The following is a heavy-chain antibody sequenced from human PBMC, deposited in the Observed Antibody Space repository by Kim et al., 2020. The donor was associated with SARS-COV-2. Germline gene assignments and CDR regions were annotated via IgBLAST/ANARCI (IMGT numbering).Heavy chain of an antibody. V-gene: IGHV5-51*01. CDR1: GYSFTSYW. CDR3: SRRRYPYYYGSGTSHGAFDI. J-gene: IGHJ3*02. Sequence: GESLKISCKGSGYSFTSYWIGWVRQMPGKGLEWMGIIYPGDSDTRYSPSFQGQVTISADKSISTAYLQWSSLKASDTAMYYCSRRRYPYYYGSGTSHGAFDIWGQGTMVTVSS. CDR2: IYPGDSDT. D-gene: IGHD3-10*01.